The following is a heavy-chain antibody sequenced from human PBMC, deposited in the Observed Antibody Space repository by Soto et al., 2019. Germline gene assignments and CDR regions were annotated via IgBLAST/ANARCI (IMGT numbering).Heavy chain of an antibody. CDR2: IYPGDSHT. J-gene: IGHJ5*02. CDR3: ASGSWFDL. Sequence: GESRKISCKGSGDSFTSYWIVWVPQIPWKGLEWMGIIYPGDSHTIYSPSFQVQLTISPDKSIITACPQWCSLQAADTPISHCASGSWFDLWGQGPLVTV. CDR1: GDSFTSYW. V-gene: IGHV5-51*01.